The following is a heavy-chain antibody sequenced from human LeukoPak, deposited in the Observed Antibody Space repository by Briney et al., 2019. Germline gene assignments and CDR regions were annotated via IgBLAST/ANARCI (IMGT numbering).Heavy chain of an antibody. J-gene: IGHJ4*02. CDR1: GGSISSGSYY. CDR2: IYTSGST. V-gene: IGHV4-61*02. Sequence: SETLSLTCTVSGGSISSGSYYWSWIRQPAGKGLEWIGRIYTSGSTNYNPSLKSRVTISVDTSKNQFSLKLSSVTAADTAVYYCARDGVDFWSGFSTLDYWGQGTLVTVSS. D-gene: IGHD3-3*01. CDR3: ARDGVDFWSGFSTLDY.